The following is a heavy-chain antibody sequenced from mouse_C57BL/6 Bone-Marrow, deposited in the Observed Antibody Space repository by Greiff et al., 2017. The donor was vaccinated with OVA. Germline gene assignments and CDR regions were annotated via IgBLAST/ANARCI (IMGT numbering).Heavy chain of an antibody. J-gene: IGHJ1*03. CDR3: ARKRIYDGYYYWYFDV. V-gene: IGHV1-19*01. CDR2: INPYNGGT. D-gene: IGHD2-3*01. CDR1: GYTFTDYY. Sequence: DVKLQESGPVLVKPGASVKMSCKASGYTFTDYYMNWVKQSHGKSLEWIGVINPYNGGTSYNQKFKGKATLTVDKSSSTAYMELNSLTSEDSAVYYCARKRIYDGYYYWYFDVWGTGTTVTVSS.